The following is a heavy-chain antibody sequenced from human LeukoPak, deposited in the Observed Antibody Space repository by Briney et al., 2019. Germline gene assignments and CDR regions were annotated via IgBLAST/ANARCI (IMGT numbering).Heavy chain of an antibody. CDR1: GFTFDDYG. CDR2: INWNCGIT. D-gene: IGHD3-22*01. CDR3: ARIMGGGYPNYGMDV. Sequence: GGSLRLSCAASGFTFDDYGMSWVRQAPGKGLEWVSGINWNCGITGYADSVKGRFTTSRDNAKNSLYLQMNSLRAEDTALYHCARIMGGGYPNYGMDVWGQGTTVTVSS. J-gene: IGHJ6*02. V-gene: IGHV3-20*01.